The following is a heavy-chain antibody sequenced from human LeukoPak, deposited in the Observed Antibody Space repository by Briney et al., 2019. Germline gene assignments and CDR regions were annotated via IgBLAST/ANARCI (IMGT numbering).Heavy chain of an antibody. D-gene: IGHD3-22*01. V-gene: IGHV4-34*01. Sequence: SETLSLTCAVYGGSFSGYYWSWIRQPPGKGLEGIGEINHSGSTNYNPSLMSRVTISVDTPKNQFSLKLSSVTAADTAVYYCATFHYYDSTSAFDIWGQGTMVTVSS. J-gene: IGHJ3*02. CDR2: INHSGST. CDR1: GGSFSGYY. CDR3: ATFHYYDSTSAFDI.